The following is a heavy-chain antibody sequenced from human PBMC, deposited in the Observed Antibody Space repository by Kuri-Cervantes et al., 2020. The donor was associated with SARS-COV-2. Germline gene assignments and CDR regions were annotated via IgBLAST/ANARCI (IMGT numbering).Heavy chain of an antibody. D-gene: IGHD5-12*01. Sequence: ESLKISCTVSGGSISSYYWSWIRQPPGKGLEWIGYIYYSGSTNYNPSLKSRVTISVDTSKNQFSLKLSSVTAADTAVYYCARVAYSGYFFDYWGQGTLVTVSS. CDR2: IYYSGST. V-gene: IGHV4-59*01. J-gene: IGHJ4*02. CDR3: ARVAYSGYFFDY. CDR1: GGSISSYY.